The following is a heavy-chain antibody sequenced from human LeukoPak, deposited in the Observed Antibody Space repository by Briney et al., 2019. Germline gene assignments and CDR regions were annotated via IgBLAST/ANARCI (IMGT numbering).Heavy chain of an antibody. J-gene: IGHJ4*02. V-gene: IGHV3-30-3*01. CDR1: GFTFSSYA. Sequence: GGSLRVSCAASGFTFSSYAMHWVRQAPGKGLEWVSVISYDGSNKYYADSVKGRFTISRDNSKNTLYLQMNSLRAEDTAVYYCARDKAGYYDSSGYSGWGQGTLVTVSS. CDR3: ARDKAGYYDSSGYSG. CDR2: ISYDGSNK. D-gene: IGHD3-22*01.